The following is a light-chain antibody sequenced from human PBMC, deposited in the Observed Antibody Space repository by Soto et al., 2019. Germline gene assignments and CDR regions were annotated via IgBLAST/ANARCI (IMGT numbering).Light chain of an antibody. CDR1: QSVTTY. Sequence: EVVLTQSPGTLSLSPGERASLSCRASQSVTTYLAWYQEKPGQAPRLLIYDASDRATGIPARFSGSGSGTDFTLTISSLQAEDVAVYYCQHRSNWPPEVTFGQGTRLEI. CDR2: DAS. V-gene: IGKV3-11*01. J-gene: IGKJ5*01. CDR3: QHRSNWPPEVT.